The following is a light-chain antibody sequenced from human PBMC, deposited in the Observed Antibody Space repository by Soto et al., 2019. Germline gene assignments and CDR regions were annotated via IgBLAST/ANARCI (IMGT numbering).Light chain of an antibody. CDR2: DDT. V-gene: IGLV3-21*02. CDR3: QVWLGGSGRGF. Sequence: SYELTQPPSVSVAPGQTARITCGGNNIGSKSVNWFQQKPGQAPVVVVYDDTDRPSGIPERFTGSNSGNTATLTITGVEAGDEADYYCQVWLGGSGRGFFGTGTKVTVL. CDR1: NIGSKS. J-gene: IGLJ1*01.